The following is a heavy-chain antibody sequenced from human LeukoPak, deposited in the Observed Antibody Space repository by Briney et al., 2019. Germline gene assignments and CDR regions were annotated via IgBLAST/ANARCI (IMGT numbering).Heavy chain of an antibody. D-gene: IGHD3-22*01. CDR1: GYTFTGYY. V-gene: IGHV1-2*02. CDR3: ARGSPYYYDSSGFLGN. J-gene: IGHJ3*02. CDR2: INPNSGGT. Sequence: ASVKVSCKASGYTFTGYYMHWVRQAPGQGLEWMGWINPNSGGTNYAQKFQGRVTMTRDTSISTAYMELSRLRSDDTAVYYCARGSPYYYDSSGFLGNWGQGTMVTVSS.